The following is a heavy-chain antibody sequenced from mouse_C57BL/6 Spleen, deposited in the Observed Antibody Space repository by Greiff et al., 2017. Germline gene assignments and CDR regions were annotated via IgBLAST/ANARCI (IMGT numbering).Heavy chain of an antibody. CDR1: GYSITSGYY. V-gene: IGHV3-6*01. CDR3: ARDGYDYDWYFDV. J-gene: IGHJ1*03. D-gene: IGHD2-4*01. Sequence: VQLQQSGPGLVKPSQSLSLTCSVTGYSITSGYYWNWIRQFPGNKLEWMGYISYDGSNNYNPSLKNRISITRDTSKNQFFLKLNSVTTEDTATYYCARDGYDYDWYFDVWGTGTTVTVSS. CDR2: ISYDGSN.